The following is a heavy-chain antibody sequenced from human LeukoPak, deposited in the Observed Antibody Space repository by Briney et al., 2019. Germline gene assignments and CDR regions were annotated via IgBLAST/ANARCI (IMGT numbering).Heavy chain of an antibody. CDR3: TTKVIRGNSGDDYDD. J-gene: IGHJ4*02. CDR1: GVTFSSYG. V-gene: IGHV3-30*03. D-gene: IGHD5-12*01. Sequence: GGFLRLSCAASGVTFSSYGMHWVRQAPGKGLEWVALISSDGNDKLYGDSVKGRFTISRDDSKSTLCLQMNSLRAEDTAVYYCTTKVIRGNSGDDYDDWGQGTLVTVSS. CDR2: ISSDGNDK.